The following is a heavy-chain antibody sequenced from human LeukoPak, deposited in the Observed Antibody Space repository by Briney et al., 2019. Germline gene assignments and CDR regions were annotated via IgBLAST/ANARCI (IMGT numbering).Heavy chain of an antibody. J-gene: IGHJ4*02. V-gene: IGHV3-21*01. CDR3: ARDSSRRGGAGGYYFDY. Sequence: GGSLRLSCAASGFTFSSYSMNWVRQAPGKGLKWVSSISSSSSYIYYADSVKGRFTISRDNAKNSLYLQMNSLRAEDTAVYYCARDSSRRGGAGGYYFDYWGQGTLVTVSS. D-gene: IGHD2-21*01. CDR2: ISSSSSYI. CDR1: GFTFSSYS.